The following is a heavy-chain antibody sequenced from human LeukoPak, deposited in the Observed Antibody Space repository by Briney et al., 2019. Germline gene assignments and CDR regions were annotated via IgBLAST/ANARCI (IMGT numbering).Heavy chain of an antibody. Sequence: GGSLRLSCAASGFTFSSYGMHWVRQAPGKGLEWVAFIRYDGSNKYYADSVKGRFTISRDNSKNTLYLQMNSLRAEDTAVYYCAKEEGIVVVPAAISYWGQGTLVTVSS. J-gene: IGHJ4*02. CDR3: AKEEGIVVVPAAISY. D-gene: IGHD2-2*02. V-gene: IGHV3-30*02. CDR2: IRYDGSNK. CDR1: GFTFSSYG.